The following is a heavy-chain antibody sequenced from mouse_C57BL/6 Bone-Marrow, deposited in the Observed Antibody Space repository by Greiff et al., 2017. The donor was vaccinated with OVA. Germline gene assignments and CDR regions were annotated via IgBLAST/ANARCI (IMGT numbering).Heavy chain of an antibody. D-gene: IGHD1-1*01. CDR2: ISSGGSYT. Sequence: EVQLVESGGDLVKPGGSLKLSCAASGFTFSSYGMSWVRQTPDKRLEWVATISSGGSYTYYPDSVKGRFTISRDNAKNTLYLQMSSLKSEDTAMYYGARHYYGSSDYWGQGTTLTVSS. J-gene: IGHJ2*01. V-gene: IGHV5-6*01. CDR1: GFTFSSYG. CDR3: ARHYYGSSDY.